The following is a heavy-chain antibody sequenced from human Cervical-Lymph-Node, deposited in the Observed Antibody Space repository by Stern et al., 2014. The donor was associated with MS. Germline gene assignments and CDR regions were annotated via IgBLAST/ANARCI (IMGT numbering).Heavy chain of an antibody. V-gene: IGHV4-59*01. J-gene: IGHJ3*02. CDR2: IYYSGST. CDR1: SGSISSYY. Sequence: QVQLQESGPGLVKPSETLSLTCTVSSGSISSYYWSWIRQPPGKGLEWIGYIYYSGSTNYNPSLKSRVTISVDTSKNQFSLKLSSVTAADTAVYYCARQGSGGRAFDIWGQGTMVTVSS. D-gene: IGHD2-15*01. CDR3: ARQGSGGRAFDI.